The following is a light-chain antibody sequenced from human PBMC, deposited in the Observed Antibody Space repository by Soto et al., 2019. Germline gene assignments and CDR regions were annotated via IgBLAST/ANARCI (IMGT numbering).Light chain of an antibody. CDR1: QNINSN. J-gene: IGKJ4*01. CDR3: QQYKDWPPLT. V-gene: IGKV3D-15*01. CDR2: GAS. Sequence: EILMTQSPLTLSVSPGEGATLSCRASQNINSNLAWYQQRPGQAPRVLIYGASSRASGIPDRFSGSGSGTDFTRTSNRLEPDDFAVYYCQQYKDWPPLTFGGGTRVESK.